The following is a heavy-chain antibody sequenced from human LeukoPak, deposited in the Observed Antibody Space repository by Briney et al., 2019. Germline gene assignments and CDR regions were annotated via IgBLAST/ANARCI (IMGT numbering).Heavy chain of an antibody. CDR3: ATTTWSPDDAFDI. Sequence: PSETLSLTCAVYGGSFSGYYWSWIRQPPGKGLEWIGEINHSGSTNYNPSLKSRVTISVDTSKNQFSLKLSSVTAADTAVYYCATTTWSPDDAFDIWGQGTMDTVSS. D-gene: IGHD2-2*01. CDR2: INHSGST. V-gene: IGHV4-34*01. CDR1: GGSFSGYY. J-gene: IGHJ3*02.